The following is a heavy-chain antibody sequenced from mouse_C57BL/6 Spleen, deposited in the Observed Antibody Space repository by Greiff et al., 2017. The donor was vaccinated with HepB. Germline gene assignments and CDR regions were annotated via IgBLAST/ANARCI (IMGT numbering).Heavy chain of an antibody. CDR3: ARYGYGYFDV. J-gene: IGHJ1*03. CDR2: ISYDGSN. D-gene: IGHD1-1*02. CDR1: GYSITSGYY. Sequence: EVQLVESGPGLVKPSQSLSLTCSVTGYSITSGYYWNWIRQFPGNKLEWMGYISYDGSNNYNPSLKNRISITRDTSKNQFFLKLNSVTTEDTATYYCARYGYGYFDVWGTGTTVTVSS. V-gene: IGHV3-6*01.